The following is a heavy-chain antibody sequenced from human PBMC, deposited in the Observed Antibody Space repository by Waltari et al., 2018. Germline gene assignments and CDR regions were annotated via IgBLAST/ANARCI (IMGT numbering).Heavy chain of an antibody. D-gene: IGHD2-2*01. J-gene: IGHJ4*02. CDR3: ARTSAAAFDY. Sequence: EVQLVESGGGLVKPGGSLRLSCAASGFTFSSYSMNWVRQAPGKGLEWVSSIISSSSYIYYADSVKGRFTISRDNAKNSLYLQMNSLRAEDTAVYYCARTSAAAFDYWGQGTLVTVSS. V-gene: IGHV3-21*01. CDR1: GFTFSSYS. CDR2: IISSSSYI.